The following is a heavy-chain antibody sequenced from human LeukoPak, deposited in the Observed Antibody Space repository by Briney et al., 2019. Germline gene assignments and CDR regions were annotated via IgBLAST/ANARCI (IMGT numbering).Heavy chain of an antibody. J-gene: IGHJ6*03. CDR1: GFTFSSYS. CDR2: ISSSSSYI. V-gene: IGHV3-21*01. D-gene: IGHD3-3*01. CDR3: ARGPDYDFWSGYCPGEYYYYYMDV. Sequence: GGSLRLSCAASGFTFSSYSMNWVRQAPGKGLEWVSSISSSSSYIYYADSVKGRFTISRDNAKNSLYLQMNSLRAEDTAVYYCARGPDYDFWSGYCPGEYYYYYMDVWGKGTTVTVSS.